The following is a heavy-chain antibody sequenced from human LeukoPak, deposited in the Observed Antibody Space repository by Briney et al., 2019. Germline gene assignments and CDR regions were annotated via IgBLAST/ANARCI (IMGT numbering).Heavy chain of an antibody. CDR1: GGSISSGSYY. D-gene: IGHD3-22*01. CDR3: ARAQTNYDSSGSWYFDY. Sequence: SQTLSLTCTVSGGSISSGSYYWSWIRQPAGKGLEWIGRIYTSGSTNYNPSLKSRVTISVDTSKNQFSLKLSSVTAADTAVYYCARAQTNYDSSGSWYFDYWGQGTLVTVSS. J-gene: IGHJ4*02. V-gene: IGHV4-61*02. CDR2: IYTSGST.